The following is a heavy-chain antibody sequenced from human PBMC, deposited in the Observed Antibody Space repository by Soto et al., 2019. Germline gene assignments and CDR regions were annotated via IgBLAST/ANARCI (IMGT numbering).Heavy chain of an antibody. Sequence: QVQLVQSGAEVKKPGASVKVSCKASGYTFTSYDINWVRQATGQGLEWMGWMNPISGNTGYAQKFQGRVTMTRNTXISTAYMELSSLRSEDTAVYYCARRGYSSSWYYYYYYGMDVWGQGTTVTVSS. J-gene: IGHJ6*02. V-gene: IGHV1-8*01. CDR3: ARRGYSSSWYYYYYYGMDV. CDR1: GYTFTSYD. CDR2: MNPISGNT. D-gene: IGHD6-13*01.